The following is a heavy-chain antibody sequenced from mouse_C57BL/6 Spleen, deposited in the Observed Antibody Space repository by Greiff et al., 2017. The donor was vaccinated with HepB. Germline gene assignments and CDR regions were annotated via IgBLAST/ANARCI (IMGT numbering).Heavy chain of an antibody. V-gene: IGHV5-4*01. CDR1: GFTFSSYA. D-gene: IGHD1-2*01. Sequence: EVQGVESGGGLVKPGGSLKLSCAASGFTFSSYAMSWVRQTPEKRLEWVATISDGGSYTYYPDNVKGRFTISRDNAKNNLYLQMSHLKSEDTAMYYCARSYGRYFDVWGTGTTVTVSS. J-gene: IGHJ1*03. CDR3: ARSYGRYFDV. CDR2: ISDGGSYT.